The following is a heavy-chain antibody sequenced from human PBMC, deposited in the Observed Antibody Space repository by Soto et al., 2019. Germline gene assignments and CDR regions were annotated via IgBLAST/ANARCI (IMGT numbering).Heavy chain of an antibody. D-gene: IGHD3-22*01. V-gene: IGHV4-59*01. Sequence: QVQLQESGPGLVKPSETLSLTCTVSGGSISSYYWSWIRQPPGKGLEWIGYIYYSGSTNYNPSLKRRVTISVDTSKNQFSLKLSSVTAADTAVYYCARASYYYDSSGYYYVLFDYWGQGTLVTVSS. CDR2: IYYSGST. J-gene: IGHJ4*02. CDR3: ARASYYYDSSGYYYVLFDY. CDR1: GGSISSYY.